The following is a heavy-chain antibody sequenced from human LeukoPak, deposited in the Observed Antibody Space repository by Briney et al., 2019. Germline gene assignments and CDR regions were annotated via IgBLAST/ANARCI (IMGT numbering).Heavy chain of an antibody. CDR1: GGSISSSSYY. V-gene: IGHV4-39*07. J-gene: IGHJ1*01. D-gene: IGHD3-22*01. Sequence: SETLSLTCTVSGGSISSSSYYWGWIRQPPGKGLEWIGSIYCSGSTYYNPSLKSRVTISVDTSKNQFSLKLSSVTAADTAVYYCARDYYDSSGYYAQHWGQGTLVTVSS. CDR2: IYCSGST. CDR3: ARDYYDSSGYYAQH.